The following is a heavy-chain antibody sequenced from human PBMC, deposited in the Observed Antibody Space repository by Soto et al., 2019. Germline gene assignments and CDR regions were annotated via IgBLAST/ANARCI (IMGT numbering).Heavy chain of an antibody. D-gene: IGHD2-2*01. CDR3: ARSPIVVVPAATYYYYYGMDV. CDR1: GGSFSGYY. V-gene: IGHV4-34*01. CDR2: INHSGST. J-gene: IGHJ6*02. Sequence: SETLSLTCAVYGGSFSGYYWSWIRQPPGKGLEWIGEINHSGSTNYNPSLKSRVTISVDTSKNQFSLKLSSVTAADTAVYYCARSPIVVVPAATYYYYYGMDVWGQGTTVTVSS.